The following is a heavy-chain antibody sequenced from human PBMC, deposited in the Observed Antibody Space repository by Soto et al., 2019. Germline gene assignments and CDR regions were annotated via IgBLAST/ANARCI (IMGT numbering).Heavy chain of an antibody. D-gene: IGHD5-18*01. Sequence: EVQLVDSGGGLVQPGRSLRLSCAASGFTFDSYAMHWVRQAPGKGLEWVSSISWNSGTKGYADSVKGRFTISRDNAKNCLYLQMDSLRAEDTALYYCAKELGEYSYGYELDYWGQGTLVTVSS. CDR2: ISWNSGTK. V-gene: IGHV3-9*01. CDR1: GFTFDSYA. J-gene: IGHJ4*02. CDR3: AKELGEYSYGYELDY.